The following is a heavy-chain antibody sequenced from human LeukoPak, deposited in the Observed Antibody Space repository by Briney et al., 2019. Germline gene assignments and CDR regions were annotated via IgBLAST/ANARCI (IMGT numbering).Heavy chain of an antibody. CDR1: GDSVSSNSAA. D-gene: IGHD3-9*01. CDR2: TYHRSKGYN. Sequence: SQTLSLTCAISGDSVSSNSAAWNWIRQSPSRGLEWPGRTYHRSKGYNDYAESVKSRITINPDTSKNQFSLQLNSVTPEDTAVYYCARDLTPSGLHYFDYWGQGTLVTVSS. V-gene: IGHV6-1*01. J-gene: IGHJ4*02. CDR3: ARDLTPSGLHYFDY.